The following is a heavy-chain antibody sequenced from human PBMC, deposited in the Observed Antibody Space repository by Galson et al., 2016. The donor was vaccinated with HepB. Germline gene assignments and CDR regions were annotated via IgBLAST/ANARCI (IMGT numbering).Heavy chain of an antibody. D-gene: IGHD3-10*01. Sequence: SVKVSCKASGYLFKNYGINWVRQAPGQGLEWLGWIRADKGDSNLAQKFQDRVSLTTDTSTNTAYMELRNLRSDDTAAYYCARTTRGGLYYFYGMDVWGQGTTVIVSS. J-gene: IGHJ6*02. CDR2: IRADKGDS. CDR3: ARTTRGGLYYFYGMDV. CDR1: GYLFKNYG. V-gene: IGHV1-18*01.